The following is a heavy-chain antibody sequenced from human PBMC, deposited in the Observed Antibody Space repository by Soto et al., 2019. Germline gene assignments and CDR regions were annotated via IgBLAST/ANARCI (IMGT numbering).Heavy chain of an antibody. D-gene: IGHD6-13*01. CDR2: INPSGGST. CDR3: ARNLEQQRPKPYYYYGMDV. J-gene: IGHJ6*02. Sequence: QVQLVQSGAEVKKPGASVKVSCKAPGYTLTSYYMHWVRQAPGQGLERMGIINPSGGSTNYAQKFQGRATMTRNTSTRTGYRELSSLRSEYTAVYYCARNLEQQRPKPYYYYGMDVWGQGTTVTVSS. CDR1: GYTLTSYY. V-gene: IGHV1-46*03.